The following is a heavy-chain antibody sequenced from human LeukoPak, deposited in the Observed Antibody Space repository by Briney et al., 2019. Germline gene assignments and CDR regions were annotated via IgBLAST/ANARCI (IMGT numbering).Heavy chain of an antibody. J-gene: IGHJ4*02. D-gene: IGHD1-26*01. V-gene: IGHV3-74*01. CDR2: INPDGSST. Sequence: GGYLRLSCAASGFTFTSYWMHWVRQRPGKGLVWVSRINPDGSSTDYADSVKGRFTIFRDNAKNTLYVQMNNLRAEDTAVYYCARGYSGSYRADYWGQGTLVTVSS. CDR1: GFTFTSYW. CDR3: ARGYSGSYRADY.